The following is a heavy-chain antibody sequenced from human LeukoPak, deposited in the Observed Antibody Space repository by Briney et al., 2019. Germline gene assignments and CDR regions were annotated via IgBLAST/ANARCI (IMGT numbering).Heavy chain of an antibody. CDR3: AKDTDPAAFGY. D-gene: IGHD2-2*01. Sequence: PGGSLRLSCVASGFTFNDYAMHWVRQAPGKGLEGVSGLSWNSGNIGYADSVKGRFTISRDNAKNSLYLQMNSLSAEDTALYYCAKDTDPAAFGYWGQGTLVTVSS. CDR2: LSWNSGNI. V-gene: IGHV3-9*01. J-gene: IGHJ4*02. CDR1: GFTFNDYA.